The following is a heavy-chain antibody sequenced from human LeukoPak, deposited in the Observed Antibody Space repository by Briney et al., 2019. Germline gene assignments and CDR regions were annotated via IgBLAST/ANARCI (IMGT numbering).Heavy chain of an antibody. V-gene: IGHV4-39*07. CDR1: DGSISSSNYY. Sequence: SEILSLTCTVSDGSISSSNYYWGWLRQPPGKGLEWVGSFYWNGNTYYNPSLKSIVTVLVDKSKNVFSLKLNSVTAADTALYYCATGNGYNSDYFNQWGQGILVTVSS. D-gene: IGHD5-24*01. CDR2: FYWNGNT. J-gene: IGHJ4*02. CDR3: ATGNGYNSDYFNQ.